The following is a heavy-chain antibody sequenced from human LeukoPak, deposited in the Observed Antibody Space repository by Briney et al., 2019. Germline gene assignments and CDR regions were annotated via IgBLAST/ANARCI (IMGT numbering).Heavy chain of an antibody. Sequence: QPGGSLRLSCAASGFIFSNAWMSWVRQAPGKGLEWVSSISGGGESTYYADSVKGRFTVSRDNSKNTLYLQINSLRGEDTAVYYCAKGKYSSGGVPDYWGQGTLVTVSS. CDR1: GFIFSNAW. V-gene: IGHV3-23*01. CDR3: AKGKYSSGGVPDY. D-gene: IGHD6-19*01. CDR2: ISGGGEST. J-gene: IGHJ4*02.